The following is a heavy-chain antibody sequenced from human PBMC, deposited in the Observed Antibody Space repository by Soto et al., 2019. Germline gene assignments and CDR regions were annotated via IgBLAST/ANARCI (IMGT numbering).Heavy chain of an antibody. CDR1: GFTFSDYF. D-gene: IGHD1-7*01. CDR2: ITNSGTI. J-gene: IGHJ4*02. Sequence: PGGSLRLSCAASGFTFSDYFMSWIRQAPGKGLDWVSYITNSGTIYYADSVKGRFTISRDNAKNSLFLQMNSLRAEDTAVYYCARDWNSNDWGQGTLVTVSS. CDR3: ARDWNSND. V-gene: IGHV3-11*01.